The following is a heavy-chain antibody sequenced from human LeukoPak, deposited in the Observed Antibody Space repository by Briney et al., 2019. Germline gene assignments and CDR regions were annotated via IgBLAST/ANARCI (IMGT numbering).Heavy chain of an antibody. J-gene: IGHJ4*02. CDR2: INPISGGT. D-gene: IGHD6-19*01. Sequence: ASVKVSCKASGYTFTNYYIHWVRQAPGQGLEWMGWINPISGGTNIAQKFQGRVTMTRDTSISTAYMALSRLTSDDTAVYFCAREFSDSNGLYFDYWGQGTLVSVSS. CDR1: GYTFTNYY. V-gene: IGHV1-2*02. CDR3: AREFSDSNGLYFDY.